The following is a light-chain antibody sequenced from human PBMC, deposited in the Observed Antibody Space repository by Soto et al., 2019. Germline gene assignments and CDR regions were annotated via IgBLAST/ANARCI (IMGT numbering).Light chain of an antibody. CDR3: QQYDHYPLT. Sequence: DIPMTQSPSTLSASVGDRVSITCRASQSISSWLAWYQQKPGKAPKLLIHKASTLQSGVPSRFSGSGSGTEFTLTINSLQPDDFATYYCQQYDHYPLTFGGGTKVEIK. V-gene: IGKV1-5*03. CDR1: QSISSW. CDR2: KAS. J-gene: IGKJ4*01.